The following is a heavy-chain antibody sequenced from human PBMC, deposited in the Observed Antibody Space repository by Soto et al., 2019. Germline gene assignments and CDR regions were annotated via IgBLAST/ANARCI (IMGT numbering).Heavy chain of an antibody. Sequence: GGSLRLSCVASGFSFSDYYMSWIRQAPGKGLEWVSYISSSGSYTNFADSVEGRFTISRDNAKKSLYLHMSNLRVEDTAVYFCARERECPGDCHYFDYWGQGSLVTVSS. J-gene: IGHJ4*02. D-gene: IGHD2-21*02. V-gene: IGHV3-11*06. CDR1: GFSFSDYY. CDR2: ISSSGSYT. CDR3: ARERECPGDCHYFDY.